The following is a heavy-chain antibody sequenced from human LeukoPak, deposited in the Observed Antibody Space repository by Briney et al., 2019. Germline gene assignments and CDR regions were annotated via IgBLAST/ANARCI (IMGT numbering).Heavy chain of an antibody. Sequence: ASVKVSCKASGYTFTSYYMHWVRQAPGQGLEWMGIINPSGGSTSYAQKFQGRVTMTRDMSTSTVYMELSSLRSEDTAVYYCARRESSGYYAEWGQGTLVTVSS. CDR1: GYTFTSYY. D-gene: IGHD3-22*01. V-gene: IGHV1-46*01. CDR3: ARRESSGYYAE. CDR2: INPSGGST. J-gene: IGHJ4*02.